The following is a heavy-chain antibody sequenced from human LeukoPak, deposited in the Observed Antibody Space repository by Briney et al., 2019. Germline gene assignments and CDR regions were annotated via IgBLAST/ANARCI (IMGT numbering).Heavy chain of an antibody. CDR1: GFTFSSYA. CDR3: ASLSITMVRGVPGNWFDP. J-gene: IGHJ5*02. V-gene: IGHV3-7*01. D-gene: IGHD3-10*01. CDR2: IKQDGGEK. Sequence: GRSLRLSCAASGFTFSSYAMHWVRQAPGKGLEWVANIKQDGGEKYYVDSVKGRFTISRDNAKNSLYLQMNSLRAEDTAVYYCASLSITMVRGVPGNWFDPWGQGTLVTVSS.